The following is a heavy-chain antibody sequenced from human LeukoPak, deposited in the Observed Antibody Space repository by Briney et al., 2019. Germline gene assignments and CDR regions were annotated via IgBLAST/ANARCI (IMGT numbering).Heavy chain of an antibody. J-gene: IGHJ4*02. V-gene: IGHV5-51*01. CDR2: IYPGDSDT. Sequence: GESLKISCKGSGYSFTSYWIGWVRQMPGKGLEWMGIIYPGDSDTRYSPSFQGQVTISADKSISTAYLQWSSLKASDTAMYYCARSYYDILTGYYPPFDYWGQGTLVTVSS. CDR1: GYSFTSYW. CDR3: ARSYYDILTGYYPPFDY. D-gene: IGHD3-9*01.